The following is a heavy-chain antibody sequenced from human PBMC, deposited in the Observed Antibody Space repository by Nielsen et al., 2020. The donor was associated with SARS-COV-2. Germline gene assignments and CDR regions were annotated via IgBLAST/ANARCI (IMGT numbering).Heavy chain of an antibody. CDR3: ARDWGYCSSTSCQNALDY. Sequence: GGSLRLSCAASGFTFSSYAMHWVRQAPGKGLEWVAVISYDGSNKYYADSVKGRFTISRDNSKNTLYLQMNSLRAEDTAVYYCARDWGYCSSTSCQNALDYWGQGTLVTVSS. CDR2: ISYDGSNK. D-gene: IGHD2-2*01. J-gene: IGHJ4*02. V-gene: IGHV3-30-3*01. CDR1: GFTFSSYA.